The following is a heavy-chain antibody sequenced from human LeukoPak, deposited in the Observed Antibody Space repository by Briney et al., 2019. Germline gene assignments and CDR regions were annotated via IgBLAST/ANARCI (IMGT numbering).Heavy chain of an antibody. Sequence: ASVKVSCKASGYTFTGYYMHWVRQAPGQGLEWMGWINPNSGGTNYAQKFQGRVTMTRDTSISTAYMELSSLRSEDTAVYYCARGVAVAGTFDYWGQGTLVTVSS. J-gene: IGHJ4*02. CDR3: ARGVAVAGTFDY. D-gene: IGHD6-19*01. CDR2: INPNSGGT. V-gene: IGHV1-2*02. CDR1: GYTFTGYY.